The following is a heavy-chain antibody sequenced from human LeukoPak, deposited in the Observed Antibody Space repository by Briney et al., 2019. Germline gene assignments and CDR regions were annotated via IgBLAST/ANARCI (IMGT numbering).Heavy chain of an antibody. J-gene: IGHJ5*02. CDR2: ISYDGSTK. CDR1: GLTLSRYG. D-gene: IGHD3-16*01. Sequence: PGGSLRLSCAASGLTLSRYGMHWVRQAPGKGLEWVAAISYDGSTKNYADSVKDRFTISRDNSENTLYLQMSSLRVEDTAVYYCAGVPNVREGEWFDPWGQGTLVTVSS. V-gene: IGHV3-30*03. CDR3: AGVPNVREGEWFDP.